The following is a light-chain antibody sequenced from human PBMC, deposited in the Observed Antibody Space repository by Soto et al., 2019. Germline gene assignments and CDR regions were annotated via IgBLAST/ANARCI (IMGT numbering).Light chain of an antibody. Sequence: EIVMTQSPATLSVSPGEIATLYFSASQSVISNLAFYQQTPGRAPRLLIYDVSTSATGFPARFSGSGSGTEFTLTIGTLQSEDFAVYYCQQYNNWPSITFGQGTRLEIK. CDR1: QSVISN. CDR3: QQYNNWPSIT. V-gene: IGKV3-15*01. J-gene: IGKJ5*01. CDR2: DVS.